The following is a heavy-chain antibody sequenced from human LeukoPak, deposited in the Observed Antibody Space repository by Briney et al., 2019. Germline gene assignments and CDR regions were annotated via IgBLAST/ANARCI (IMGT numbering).Heavy chain of an antibody. Sequence: PGGSLRLSCEASGFTFSGNAMAWVRQAPGEGPEWVSGIGSDGRTHYADSVKGRFTISRDNSKNTVYLQMNSLRAEDTAVYYCARDHYGDYHFDYWGQGTLVTVSS. CDR2: IGSDGRT. V-gene: IGHV3-23*01. CDR3: ARDHYGDYHFDY. D-gene: IGHD4-17*01. J-gene: IGHJ4*02. CDR1: GFTFSGNA.